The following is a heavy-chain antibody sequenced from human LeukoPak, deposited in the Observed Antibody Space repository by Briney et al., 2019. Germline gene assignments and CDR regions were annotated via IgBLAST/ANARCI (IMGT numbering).Heavy chain of an antibody. CDR1: GFTFSSYT. Sequence: GGSLRLSCAASGFTFSSYTMNWVRQAPGKGLEWVSYISSSSSYIYYADSMKGRFTISRDNAENSLYLQMNSLRAEDTAVYYCARGSEGYCSGGGCYYGMDVWGQGTTATVSS. J-gene: IGHJ6*01. CDR2: ISSSSSYI. CDR3: ARGSEGYCSGGGCYYGMDV. D-gene: IGHD2-15*01. V-gene: IGHV3-21*01.